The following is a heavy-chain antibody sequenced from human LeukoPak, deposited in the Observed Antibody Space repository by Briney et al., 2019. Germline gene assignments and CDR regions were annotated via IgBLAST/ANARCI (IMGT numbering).Heavy chain of an antibody. D-gene: IGHD5-12*01. CDR3: AKGRDGYNPSDAFDI. CDR1: GFTFSSYG. V-gene: IGHV3-30*18. CDR2: ISYDGSNK. J-gene: IGHJ3*02. Sequence: GGSLRLSCAASGFTFSSYGMHWVRQAPAKGQEWVAVISYDGSNKYYADSVKGRFTISRDNSKNTLYLQMNSLRAEDTAGYYCAKGRDGYNPSDAFDIWGQGTMVTVSS.